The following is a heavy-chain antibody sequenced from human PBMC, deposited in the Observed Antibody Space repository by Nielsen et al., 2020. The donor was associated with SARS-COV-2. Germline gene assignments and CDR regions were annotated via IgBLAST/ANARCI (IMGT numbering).Heavy chain of an antibody. D-gene: IGHD4-17*01. CDR3: ARDYGDYTDY. CDR2: INSDGSEK. CDR1: GFTLSGYW. J-gene: IGHJ4*02. Sequence: GESLKISCAASGFTLSGYWMSWVRQAPGEGLEWVANINSDGSEKQYVDSVRGRFTMSRDNAKNPLYLQMNSLRAEDTAVYYCARDYGDYTDYWGQGTLVTVSS. V-gene: IGHV3-7*01.